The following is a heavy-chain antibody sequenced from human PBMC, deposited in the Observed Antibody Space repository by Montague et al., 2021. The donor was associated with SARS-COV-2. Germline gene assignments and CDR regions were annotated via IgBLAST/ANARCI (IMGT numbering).Heavy chain of an antibody. Sequence: SETLSLTCAVYGGSFSGYYWCWICQPPGKGLEWMGEINHSGSTNYNSSPTIRVTISVYTSKNQFSLKLSPVTAADTAAYYCAGVRYYGSGTSLGMDVWGQGTPVTVSS. D-gene: IGHD3-10*01. V-gene: IGHV4-34*01. J-gene: IGHJ6*02. CDR2: INHSGST. CDR1: GGSFSGYY. CDR3: AGVRYYGSGTSLGMDV.